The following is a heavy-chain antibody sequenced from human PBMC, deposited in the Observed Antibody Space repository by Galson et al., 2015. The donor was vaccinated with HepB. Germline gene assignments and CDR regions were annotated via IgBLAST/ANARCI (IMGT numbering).Heavy chain of an antibody. J-gene: IGHJ3*02. Sequence: TLSLTCTVSGGSISSGSYYWSWIRQPAGKGLEWIGRIYTSGSTNYNPSLKSRVTMSVDTSKNQFSLKLSSVTAADTAVYYCARDPQPDTSWDGYSPAGAFDIWGQGTMVTVSS. D-gene: IGHD5-24*01. CDR1: GGSISSGSYY. CDR2: IYTSGST. V-gene: IGHV4-61*02. CDR3: ARDPQPDTSWDGYSPAGAFDI.